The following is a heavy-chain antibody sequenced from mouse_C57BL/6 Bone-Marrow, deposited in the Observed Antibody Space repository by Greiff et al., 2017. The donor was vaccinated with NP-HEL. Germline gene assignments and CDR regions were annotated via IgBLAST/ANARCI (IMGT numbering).Heavy chain of an antibody. CDR1: GYAFSSSW. V-gene: IGHV1-82*01. CDR3: ADGSSKGNAMDY. Sequence: QVQLQQSGPELVKPGASVKISCKASGYAFSSSWMNWVKQRPGKGLEWIGRIYPGDGDTNYNGQFKGKATLTADKSSSTAYMQLSSLTSEDSAVYFCADGSSKGNAMDYWGQGTSVTVSS. J-gene: IGHJ4*01. CDR2: IYPGDGDT. D-gene: IGHD1-1*01.